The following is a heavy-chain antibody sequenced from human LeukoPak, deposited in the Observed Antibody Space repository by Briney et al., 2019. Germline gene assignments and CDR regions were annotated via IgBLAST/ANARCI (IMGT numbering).Heavy chain of an antibody. Sequence: GRSLRLSCAASGFTFSSYGMHWVRQAPGKGLEWVAVISYDGSNKYYADSVKGRFTISRDNAKNSLYLQMNSLRAEDTAVYYCARPTFYYGSGLAAFDIWGQGTMVTVSS. J-gene: IGHJ3*02. CDR3: ARPTFYYGSGLAAFDI. V-gene: IGHV3-30*03. CDR1: GFTFSSYG. D-gene: IGHD3-10*01. CDR2: ISYDGSNK.